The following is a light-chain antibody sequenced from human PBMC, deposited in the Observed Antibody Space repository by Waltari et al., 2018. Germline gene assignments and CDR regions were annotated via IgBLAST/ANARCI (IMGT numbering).Light chain of an antibody. J-gene: IGKJ3*01. CDR2: VAS. CDR1: QGISNY. CDR3: LQYYSDTFT. Sequence: DIQMTQSPSSLSASVGDRVTISCRASQGISNYLSWYQQRPGKAPKRLISVASSLESGVPSRFSGSGSGTEFTLTITGLQSEDFATYFSLQYYSDTFTFGPGTELVVK. V-gene: IGKV1-17*01.